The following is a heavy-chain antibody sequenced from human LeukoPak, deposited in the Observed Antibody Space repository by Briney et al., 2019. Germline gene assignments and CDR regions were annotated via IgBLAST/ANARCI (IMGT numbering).Heavy chain of an antibody. V-gene: IGHV4-4*07. CDR2: IYTSGST. CDR1: GGSISSYY. Sequence: SETLSLTCTVSGGSISSYYWSWIRQPAGKGLEWIGRIYTSGSTNYNPSLKSRVTMSVDTSKNQFSLKLSSVTAADTAVYYCARGGVKKDRIAAGGFDYWGQGTLVTVSS. CDR3: ARGGVKKDRIAAGGFDY. D-gene: IGHD6-13*01. J-gene: IGHJ4*02.